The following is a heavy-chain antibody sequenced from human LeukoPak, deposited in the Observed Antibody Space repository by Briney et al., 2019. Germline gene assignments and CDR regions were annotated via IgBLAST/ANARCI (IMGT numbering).Heavy chain of an antibody. Sequence: GGSLRLSCAASGFTFRDYSMNWVRQAPGKGPECVSYISPTSSNIFYVDSVKGRFTISRDNAKNSLYLQMNSLRAEDTAVYYCASKTDYGGNTPRIGYYYYGMDVWGQGTTVTVSS. CDR1: GFTFRDYS. J-gene: IGHJ6*02. D-gene: IGHD4-23*01. V-gene: IGHV3-48*04. CDR3: ASKTDYGGNTPRIGYYYYGMDV. CDR2: ISPTSSNI.